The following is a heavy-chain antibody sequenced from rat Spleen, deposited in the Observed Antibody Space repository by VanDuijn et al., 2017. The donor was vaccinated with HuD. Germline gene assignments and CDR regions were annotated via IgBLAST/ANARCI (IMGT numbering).Heavy chain of an antibody. J-gene: IGHJ2*01. V-gene: IGHV5-29*01. D-gene: IGHD4-2*01. CDR1: GFTFSNYG. CDR3: ARDWLDY. Sequence: EVQLVESGGGLVQPGRSLKLSCAASGFTFSNYGMAWVRQAPTKGLEWVATISYDGSSTYYRDSVKGRFTISRDNAKSTLYLQMDSLRSEDTATYYCARDWLDYWGQGVMVTVSS. CDR2: ISYDGSST.